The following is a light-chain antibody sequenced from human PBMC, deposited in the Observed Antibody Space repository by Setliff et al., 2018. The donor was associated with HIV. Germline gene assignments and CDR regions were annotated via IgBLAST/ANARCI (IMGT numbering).Light chain of an antibody. Sequence: LTQSPLYLPVTLGQSASISCKSNESLVFSDGLTYLSWIQQRPGQSPRRLIYKASNRDSGVPDGFSGSGSTAEFSLKISRVEAEDVAVYYCVQGSQWAWTFGQGTKVDIK. V-gene: IGKV2-30*01. CDR2: KAS. J-gene: IGKJ1*01. CDR1: ESLVFSDGLTY. CDR3: VQGSQWAWT.